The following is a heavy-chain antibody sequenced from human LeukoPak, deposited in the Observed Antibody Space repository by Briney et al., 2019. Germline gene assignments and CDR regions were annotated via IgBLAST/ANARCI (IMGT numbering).Heavy chain of an antibody. Sequence: GGSLRLSCAASGFTFSSYAMHWVRQAPGKGLERVAVISYDGSNKYYADSVKGRFTISRDNSKNTLYLQMNSLRAEDTAVYYCASQSSSWYGDYWGQGTLVTVSS. CDR1: GFTFSSYA. D-gene: IGHD6-13*01. CDR2: ISYDGSNK. V-gene: IGHV3-30*04. CDR3: ASQSSSWYGDY. J-gene: IGHJ4*02.